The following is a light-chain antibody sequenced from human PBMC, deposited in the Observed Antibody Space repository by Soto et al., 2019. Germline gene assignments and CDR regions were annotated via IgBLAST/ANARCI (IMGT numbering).Light chain of an antibody. Sequence: DIQMTQSPSSLSASVGDRVTITCRASQDISTYLAWFHQKPGKAPKSLISGASTLQIGVPSKVSGSGSGTDFTLTITNLQPEDFATYYCQQYKSYPITFGQGTRLEMK. CDR3: QQYKSYPIT. V-gene: IGKV1-16*02. CDR2: GAS. CDR1: QDISTY. J-gene: IGKJ5*01.